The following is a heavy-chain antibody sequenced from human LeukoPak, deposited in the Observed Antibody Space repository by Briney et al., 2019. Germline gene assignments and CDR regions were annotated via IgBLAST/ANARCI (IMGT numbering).Heavy chain of an antibody. Sequence: PGGSLSLSCAASGFTFRSYSMNWVRQAPGKGLEWVSYISSSSGTIYYADSVKGRFTISRDNAKNSLYLQMNSLRAGDTAVYYCARALRAYSYGTFDYWGQGTLVTVSS. CDR3: ARALRAYSYGTFDY. CDR2: ISSSSGTI. CDR1: GFTFRSYS. J-gene: IGHJ4*02. V-gene: IGHV3-48*01. D-gene: IGHD5-18*01.